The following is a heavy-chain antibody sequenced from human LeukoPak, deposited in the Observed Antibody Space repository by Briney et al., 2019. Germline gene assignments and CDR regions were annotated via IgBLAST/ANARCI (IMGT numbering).Heavy chain of an antibody. D-gene: IGHD1-26*01. Sequence: SETLSLTCTVSGGSIRSYYWGWIRQPPGKGLEWIGYIYYSGSTKYDPSLKSRATISVDTSKNQFSLKLNSVTAADTAVYYCASGSYYFDYWGQGTLVTVSS. J-gene: IGHJ4*02. CDR1: GGSIRSYY. CDR2: IYYSGST. CDR3: ASGSYYFDY. V-gene: IGHV4-59*08.